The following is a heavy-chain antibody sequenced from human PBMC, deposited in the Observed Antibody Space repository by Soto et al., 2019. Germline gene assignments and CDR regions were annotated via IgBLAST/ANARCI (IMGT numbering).Heavy chain of an antibody. CDR3: ASYDYIWGSYRSYNWFDP. Sequence: SETLSLTCTVSGGSISSSSYYWGWIRQPPGKGLEWIGSIYYSRSTYYNPSLKSRVTISVDTSKNQFSLKLSSVTAADTAVYYCASYDYIWGSYRSYNWFDPWGQGTLVTVSS. J-gene: IGHJ5*02. CDR2: IYYSRST. CDR1: GGSISSSSYY. D-gene: IGHD3-16*02. V-gene: IGHV4-39*01.